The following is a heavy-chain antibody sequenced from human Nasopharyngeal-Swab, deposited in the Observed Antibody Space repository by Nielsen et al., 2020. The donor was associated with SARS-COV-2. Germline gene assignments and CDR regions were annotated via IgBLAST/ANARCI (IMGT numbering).Heavy chain of an antibody. Sequence: GGSLRLSCAASGFTFSSYSMNWVRQAPGKGLEWVSSISSSSYIYYADSVKGRFTISRDNAKNSLYLQMNSLRAEDTAVYYCARVGGGRYCSGGSCPYYLDYWGQGTLVTVSS. CDR1: GFTFSSYS. D-gene: IGHD2-15*01. J-gene: IGHJ4*02. V-gene: IGHV3-21*01. CDR2: ISSSSYI. CDR3: ARVGGGRYCSGGSCPYYLDY.